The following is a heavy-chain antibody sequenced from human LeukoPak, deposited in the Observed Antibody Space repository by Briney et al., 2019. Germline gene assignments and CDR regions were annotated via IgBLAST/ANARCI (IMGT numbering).Heavy chain of an antibody. CDR3: ARSRYCSSTSCYGSFF. CDR2: ISGSGGST. V-gene: IGHV3-23*01. CDR1: GFTFSSYA. J-gene: IGHJ4*02. Sequence: GGSLRLSCAASGFTFSSYAMSWVRQAPGKGLEWVSAISGSGGSTYYADSVKGRFTISRDNAKNSLYLQMNSLRAEDTAVYYCARSRYCSSTSCYGSFFWGQGTLVTVSS. D-gene: IGHD2-2*01.